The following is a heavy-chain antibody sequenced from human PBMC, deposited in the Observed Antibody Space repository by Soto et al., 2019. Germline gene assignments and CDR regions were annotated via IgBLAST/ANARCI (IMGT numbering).Heavy chain of an antibody. CDR3: ARGRPRNKSWFDP. CDR2: INYSGST. Sequence: PSETLSLTCAVYGGSFSTYCWSWIRQPPGKGLEWIGGINYSGSTNYNPSLKSRVTISLDTSKNQFSLNLRSVTAADTAVYYCARGRPRNKSWFDPWGQGTQVTVSS. V-gene: IGHV4-34*01. CDR1: GGSFSTYC. J-gene: IGHJ5*02.